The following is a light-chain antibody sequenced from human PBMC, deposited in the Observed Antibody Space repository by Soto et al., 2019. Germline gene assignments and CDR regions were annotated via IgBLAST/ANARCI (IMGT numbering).Light chain of an antibody. J-gene: IGLJ1*01. V-gene: IGLV2-11*01. Sequence: QSALTQPRSVSGSPGQSVTISCTGTSSDVGGYNYVSWYQQHPGKAPKLMIYDVSKRPSGVPDRFSGSKSGNTASLTISGLQAEDEADYYCGSYAGSYAFYVFGTGTKVTVL. CDR3: GSYAGSYAFYV. CDR2: DVS. CDR1: SSDVGGYNY.